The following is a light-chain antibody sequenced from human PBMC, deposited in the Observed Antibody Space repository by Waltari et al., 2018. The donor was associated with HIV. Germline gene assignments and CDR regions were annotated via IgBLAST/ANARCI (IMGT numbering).Light chain of an antibody. CDR1: SGSIASNY. CDR3: QSYDSSNHWV. J-gene: IGLJ3*02. V-gene: IGLV6-57*01. Sequence: NFMLTQPHSVSESPGKTVTISCTRSSGSIASNYVQWYQQRPGSSPTTVSYEDNQRPSVVPDRFSGSIDSSSNSASLTISGLKTEDVADYYCQSYDSSNHWVFGGGTKLTVL. CDR2: EDN.